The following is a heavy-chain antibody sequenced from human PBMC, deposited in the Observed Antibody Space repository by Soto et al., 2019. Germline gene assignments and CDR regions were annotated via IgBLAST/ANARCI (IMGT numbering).Heavy chain of an antibody. Sequence: SQTLSLTCAISGDIVSSNSAAWNWIRQSPSRGLEWLGRTYYRSKWYNDYAVSVKSRITINPDTSKNQFSLQLNSVTPEDTAVYYCARAGLLGGNGWYGPGGYYGMDVWGQGTTVTVSS. J-gene: IGHJ6*02. CDR3: ARAGLLGGNGWYGPGGYYGMDV. V-gene: IGHV6-1*01. CDR2: TYYRSKWYN. D-gene: IGHD6-19*01. CDR1: GDIVSSNSAA.